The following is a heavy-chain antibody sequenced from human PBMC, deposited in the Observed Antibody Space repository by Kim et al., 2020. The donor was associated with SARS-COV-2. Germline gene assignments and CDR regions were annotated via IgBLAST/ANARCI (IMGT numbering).Heavy chain of an antibody. D-gene: IGHD3-10*01. CDR1: GFTFSNAW. Sequence: GGSLRLSCAASGFTFSNAWMSWVRQAPGKGLEWVGRIKSKTDGGTTDYAAPVKGRFTISRDDSKNTLYLQMNSLKTEDTAVYYCVHRPKVLWFGELRSGYGMDVWGQGTTVTVSS. CDR2: IKSKTDGGTT. CDR3: VHRPKVLWFGELRSGYGMDV. J-gene: IGHJ6*02. V-gene: IGHV3-15*01.